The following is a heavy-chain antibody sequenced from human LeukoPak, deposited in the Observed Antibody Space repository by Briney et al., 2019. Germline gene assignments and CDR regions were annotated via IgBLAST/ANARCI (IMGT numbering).Heavy chain of an antibody. D-gene: IGHD1-1*01. CDR3: ARVSSSREHAFDI. J-gene: IGHJ3*02. Sequence: GGSLRLSCAASGFTVSSYEMNWVRQAPGKGLEWVSYISSSGSTIYYADSVKGRFTISRDNAKNSLYLQMNSLRAEDTAVYYCARVSSSREHAFDIWGQGTMVTVSS. CDR1: GFTVSSYE. V-gene: IGHV3-48*03. CDR2: ISSSGSTI.